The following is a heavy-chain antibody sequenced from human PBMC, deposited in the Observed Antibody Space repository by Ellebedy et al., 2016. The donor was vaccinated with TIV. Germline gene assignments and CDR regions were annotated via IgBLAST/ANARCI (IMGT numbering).Heavy chain of an antibody. Sequence: SETLSLTXAVSGGSISSGGYSWSWIRQPPGKGLEWIGYIYHSGSTYYNPSLKSRVTISVDRSKNQFSLKLSSVTAADTAVYYCAARLGYCSSTSCYNYYYGMDVWGQGTTVTVSS. J-gene: IGHJ6*02. CDR2: IYHSGST. CDR1: GGSISSGGYS. CDR3: AARLGYCSSTSCYNYYYGMDV. V-gene: IGHV4-30-2*01. D-gene: IGHD2-2*02.